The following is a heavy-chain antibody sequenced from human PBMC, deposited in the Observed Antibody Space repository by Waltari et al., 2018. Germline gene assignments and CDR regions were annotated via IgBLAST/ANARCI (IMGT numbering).Heavy chain of an antibody. CDR2: INDDGSRT. CDR3: GRESTTDWYVDH. J-gene: IGHJ4*02. CDR1: GCTFSSHL. Sequence: EVQMVESGGGLVQPGGSLRLSCAASGCTFSSHLMHWVRQGPGKGLVWVARINDDGSRTAYADSVKGRVTISRDNAKNILYLEMSSLTAEDTAVYYCGRESTTDWYVDHWGQGTLVTVSS. V-gene: IGHV3-74*01. D-gene: IGHD3-9*01.